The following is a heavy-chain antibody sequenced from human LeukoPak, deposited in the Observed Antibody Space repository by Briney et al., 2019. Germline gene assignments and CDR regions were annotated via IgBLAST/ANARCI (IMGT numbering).Heavy chain of an antibody. V-gene: IGHV4-34*01. CDR2: MSHSGYP. CDR1: GRSFSGYS. J-gene: IGHJ4*02. D-gene: IGHD3-10*01. Sequence: PSETLSLTCAVYGRSFSGYSWTWIRQPPGKGLEWIGEMSHSGYPNYNPSLKSRVAISVDTSKNQSSLNLTSVTAADTAVYYCARPRLLYGSGPILVWGQGNLVTVSS. CDR3: ARPRLLYGSGPILV.